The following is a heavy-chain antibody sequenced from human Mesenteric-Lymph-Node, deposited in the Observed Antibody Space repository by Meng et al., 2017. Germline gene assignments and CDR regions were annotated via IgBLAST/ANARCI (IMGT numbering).Heavy chain of an antibody. D-gene: IGHD6-13*01. Sequence: ASVKVPCKTSGYTFNDYYIHWVRQAPGQWLEGMGWINPKSGGTDYTQKFQGRVTMTGDTSSSTAYMELSRMTSDDTAVYYGARGSEYSSSWYFYYYGMDVWGQGTTVTVSS. CDR2: INPKSGGT. CDR1: GYTFNDYY. V-gene: IGHV1-2*02. J-gene: IGHJ6*02. CDR3: ARGSEYSSSWYFYYYGMDV.